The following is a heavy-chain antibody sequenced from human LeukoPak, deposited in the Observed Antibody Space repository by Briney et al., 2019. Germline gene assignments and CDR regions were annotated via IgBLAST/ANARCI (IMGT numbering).Heavy chain of an antibody. J-gene: IGHJ4*02. CDR3: ARDDYYDSSAYSGIDY. V-gene: IGHV4-61*08. D-gene: IGHD3-22*01. CDR1: GGSISSGGYS. CDR2: IYYSGST. Sequence: PSQTLSLTCAVSGGSISSGGYSWSWIRQPPGKGLEWIAYIYYSGSTNYNPSLKSRATISVDTSKNQFSLKLSSVTAADTAVYYCARDDYYDSSAYSGIDYWDQGTLVTVSS.